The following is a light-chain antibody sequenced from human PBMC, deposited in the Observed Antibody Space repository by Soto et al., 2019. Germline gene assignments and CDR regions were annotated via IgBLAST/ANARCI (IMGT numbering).Light chain of an antibody. V-gene: IGKV3-15*01. CDR2: DTS. J-gene: IGKJ4*01. Sequence: DIVLTQSPATLSASPGKRATLSCRASQSVSSNLAWYQQKPGQAPMLLIYDTSTRATDIPARFSGSVSGTEFTLTISSLQSEDFAGYYCQHYNIWPHMLAFGGGTKVEI. CDR3: QHYNIWPHMLA. CDR1: QSVSSN.